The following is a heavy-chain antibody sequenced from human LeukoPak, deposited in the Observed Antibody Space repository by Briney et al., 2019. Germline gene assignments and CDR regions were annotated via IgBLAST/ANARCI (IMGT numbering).Heavy chain of an antibody. D-gene: IGHD6-19*01. CDR3: AKDRPGIAVAGNYYFDY. Sequence: PGGSLRLSCAASGFTFSSYAMSWVRQAPGKGLEWVSAISGSGGSTYYADSVKGRFTISRDNSKNTLYLQMNSLRAEDTAVYYCAKDRPGIAVAGNYYFDYWGQGTLVTVSS. V-gene: IGHV3-23*01. J-gene: IGHJ4*02. CDR1: GFTFSSYA. CDR2: ISGSGGST.